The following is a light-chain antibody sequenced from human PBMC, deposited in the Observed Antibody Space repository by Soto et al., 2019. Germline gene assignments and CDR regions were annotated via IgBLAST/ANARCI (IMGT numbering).Light chain of an antibody. Sequence: QSALTQPASVSGSPGQSITISCTGTSSYVGSYNLVSWYQQHPGKAPKLMIYEVSKRPSGVSNRFSGSKSGNTASLTISGLQAEDEADYYCCSYAGSSATFVVFGGGTKLTVL. CDR3: CSYAGSSATFVV. V-gene: IGLV2-23*02. CDR2: EVS. J-gene: IGLJ2*01. CDR1: SSYVGSYNL.